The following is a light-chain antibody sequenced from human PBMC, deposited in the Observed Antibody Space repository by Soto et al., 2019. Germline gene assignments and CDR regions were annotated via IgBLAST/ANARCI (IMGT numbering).Light chain of an antibody. J-gene: IGKJ5*01. V-gene: IGKV2-28*01. Sequence: DVLMTQSPLSLPFSRGEPSSISCRSSQSVLYSDGDNYLDWYVQKPGQSPQLLIYLASNRASGVPARFSGSGSGTHFRLKISRVEAEDVGLYYCMQGLQTPNTFGQGTRLEIK. CDR1: QSVLYSDGDNY. CDR2: LAS. CDR3: MQGLQTPNT.